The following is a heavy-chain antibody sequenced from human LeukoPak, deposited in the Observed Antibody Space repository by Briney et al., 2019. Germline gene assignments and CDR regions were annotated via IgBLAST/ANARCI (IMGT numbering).Heavy chain of an antibody. Sequence: PSETLSLTCSVSGGSISDYYWSWIRQPAGKGLEWIGRIYTSGSTNYNPSLKSRVTMSVDTSKNQFSLKLSSVTAADTAVYYCATTPAQECSGGSCEINDYWGQGTLVTVS. CDR2: IYTSGST. CDR3: ATTPAQECSGGSCEINDY. D-gene: IGHD2-15*01. CDR1: GGSISDYY. V-gene: IGHV4-4*07. J-gene: IGHJ4*02.